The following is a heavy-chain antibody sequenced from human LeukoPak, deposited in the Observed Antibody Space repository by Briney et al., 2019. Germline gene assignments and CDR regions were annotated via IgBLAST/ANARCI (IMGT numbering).Heavy chain of an antibody. Sequence: GGSLRLSCVASGFTFSTYTFNWVRQAPGKGLEWLSYISSGGLTIFYADSVKGRFTISRGNTKNSIFLDMTNLRAEDTAVYYCARDFDYGDYIDFWGQGTLVAVSS. V-gene: IGHV3-48*04. CDR3: ARDFDYGDYIDF. CDR1: GFTFSTYT. D-gene: IGHD4/OR15-4a*01. J-gene: IGHJ4*02. CDR2: ISSGGLTI.